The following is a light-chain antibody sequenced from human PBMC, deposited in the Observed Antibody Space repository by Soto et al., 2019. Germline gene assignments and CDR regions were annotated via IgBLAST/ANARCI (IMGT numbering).Light chain of an antibody. Sequence: QSVLTQPASVSGSAGRSITISCTGTSSDVGAYNFVSWHQQHPGKAPKLMIYNVYDRPSGISYRFSGSKSGNTASLTISGLQGEDEADYYCSAYTVSRTYVFGTGTKVTVL. CDR3: SAYTVSRTYV. CDR2: NVY. CDR1: SSDVGAYNF. J-gene: IGLJ1*01. V-gene: IGLV2-14*03.